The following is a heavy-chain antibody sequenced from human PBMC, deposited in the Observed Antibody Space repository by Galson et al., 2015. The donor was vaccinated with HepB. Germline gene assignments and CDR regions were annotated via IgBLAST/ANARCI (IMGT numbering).Heavy chain of an antibody. CDR1: GVTIPSYS. V-gene: IGHV3-48*01. J-gene: IGHJ6*02. Sequence: SLRLSCAASGVTIPSYSMNWIRKAPGKGLEWLAYISAGSTTIYYAASVKGRFTISRDNAKNFLYLHMNSLRGDDTAVYYCARNPSSYDYYNMDVWGHGTTVTVSS. CDR3: ARNPSSYDYYNMDV. CDR2: ISAGSTTI.